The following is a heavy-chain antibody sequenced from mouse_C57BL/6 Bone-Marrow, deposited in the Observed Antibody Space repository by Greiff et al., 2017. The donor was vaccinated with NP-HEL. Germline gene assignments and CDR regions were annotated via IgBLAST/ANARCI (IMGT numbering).Heavy chain of an antibody. D-gene: IGHD4-1*01. Sequence: DVQLQESGPELVKPGASVKMSCKASGYTFTDYNMHWVKQRPGKSLEWIGYINPNNGGTSYNQKFKGKATLTVNKSSSTAYMELRSLTSEDSAVYYCARKGTAWFAYWGQGTLVTVSA. CDR3: ARKGTAWFAY. CDR2: INPNNGGT. CDR1: GYTFTDYN. J-gene: IGHJ3*01. V-gene: IGHV1-22*01.